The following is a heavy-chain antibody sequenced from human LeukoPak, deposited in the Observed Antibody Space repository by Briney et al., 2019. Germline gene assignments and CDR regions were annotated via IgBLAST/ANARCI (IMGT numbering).Heavy chain of an antibody. CDR1: GYSFTSYW. V-gene: IGHV5-51*01. CDR3: ASSLSGSYYVFDY. D-gene: IGHD1-26*01. J-gene: IGHJ4*02. CDR2: IYPGDSDT. Sequence: GESLKISSKGSGYSFTSYWIGWVRQMPGKGLEWMGIIYPGDSDTRYSPSFQGQVTIPADKSISTAYLQWSSLKASDTAMYYCASSLSGSYYVFDYWGQGTLATVSS.